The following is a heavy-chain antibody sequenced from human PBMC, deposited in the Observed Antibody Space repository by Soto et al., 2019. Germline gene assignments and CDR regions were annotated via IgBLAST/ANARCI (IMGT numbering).Heavy chain of an antibody. Sequence: EVQLLESGGGLVQPGGSLRVSCAASGFTFNSYAMNWVRQAPGKGLEWVSAISGSGGSTYYADSVKGRFTISRDNSKNTLYLQMNNLRVEDTAVYYCAKAPRYSSGWYQGWFDPWGQGTLVTVSS. CDR3: AKAPRYSSGWYQGWFDP. D-gene: IGHD6-13*01. V-gene: IGHV3-23*01. CDR1: GFTFNSYA. CDR2: ISGSGGST. J-gene: IGHJ5*02.